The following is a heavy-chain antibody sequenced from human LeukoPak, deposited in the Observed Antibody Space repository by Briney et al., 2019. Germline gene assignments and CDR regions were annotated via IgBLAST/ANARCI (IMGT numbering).Heavy chain of an antibody. CDR1: GYTFTNHG. CDR3: ARGATKVTSVIHMDV. J-gene: IGHJ6*03. Sequence: ALVKVSCKASGYTFTNHGIHWVRQAPGQGFEWMGWITPYNGYTNYALKFQDRVTMTTDTSTSTVYMELRSLISDDTAVYYCARGATKVTSVIHMDVWGKGTTVIVSS. D-gene: IGHD4-17*01. CDR2: ITPYNGYT. V-gene: IGHV1-18*01.